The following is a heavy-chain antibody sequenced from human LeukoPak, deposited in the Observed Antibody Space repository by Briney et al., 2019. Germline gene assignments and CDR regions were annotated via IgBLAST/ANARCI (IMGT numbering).Heavy chain of an antibody. CDR3: GRDFWSGYQGGYDY. V-gene: IGHV3-74*01. D-gene: IGHD3-3*01. CDR2: INSDGSST. CDR1: GFTFSSYW. J-gene: IGHJ4*02. Sequence: GGSLRLSCAASGFTFSSYWMHWVRQAPRKGLVWVSRINSDGSSTSYADSVKGRCTISRDNAKNTLYLQMNSLRAEDTAVYYCGRDFWSGYQGGYDYWGQGTLVTVSS.